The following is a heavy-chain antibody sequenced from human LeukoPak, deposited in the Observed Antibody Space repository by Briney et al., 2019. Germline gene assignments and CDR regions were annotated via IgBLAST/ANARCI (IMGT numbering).Heavy chain of an antibody. CDR3: AREWELIDY. J-gene: IGHJ4*02. CDR2: FYHSGSA. D-gene: IGHD1-26*01. CDR1: GYSISSGYY. V-gene: IGHV4-38-2*02. Sequence: PSETLSLTCTVSGYSISSGYYWGWIRQPPGKGLEWIGSFYHSGSAYYNLSLKTRVTISVDTSKNQFSLKLSSVTAADTAVYYCAREWELIDYWGQGTLVTVSS.